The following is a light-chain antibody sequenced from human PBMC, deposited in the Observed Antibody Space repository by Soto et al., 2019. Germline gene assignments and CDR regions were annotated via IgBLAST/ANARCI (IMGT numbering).Light chain of an antibody. Sequence: QSVLTQPASVSGSPGQSITISCTGSNSDIGAYNYVSWYQQHPGKAPKLIIHGVTNRPSGVSHRFSGSKSDYTASLTISGLQAEDEGDYYCRPDTPASLYVFRTGTKVTVL. V-gene: IGLV2-14*01. J-gene: IGLJ1*01. CDR3: RPDTPASLYV. CDR1: NSDIGAYNY. CDR2: GVT.